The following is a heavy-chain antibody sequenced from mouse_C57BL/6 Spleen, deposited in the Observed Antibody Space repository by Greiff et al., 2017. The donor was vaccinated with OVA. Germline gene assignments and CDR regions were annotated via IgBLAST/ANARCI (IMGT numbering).Heavy chain of an antibody. CDR2: IDPSDSYT. CDR1: GYTFTSYW. D-gene: IGHD2-4*01. CDR3: ARRGRGYDYDAAWFAY. J-gene: IGHJ3*01. V-gene: IGHV1-69*01. Sequence: VQLQQPGAELVMPGASVKLSCKASGYTFTSYWMHWVKQRPGQGLEWIGEIDPSDSYTNYNQKFKGKSTLTVDKSSSTAYMQLSSLTSEDSAVYYCARRGRGYDYDAAWFAYWGQGTLVTVSA.